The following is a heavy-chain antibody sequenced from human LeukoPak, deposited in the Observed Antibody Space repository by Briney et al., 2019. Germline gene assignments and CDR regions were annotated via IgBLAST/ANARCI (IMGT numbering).Heavy chain of an antibody. CDR3: ARDIIERGRIAVAGICGWFDP. D-gene: IGHD6-19*01. V-gene: IGHV1-46*01. Sequence: ASVKVSCKASGYTFTSYYMHWVRQAPGQGLEWMGIINPSGGSTSYAQKFQGRVTMTRDMSTSTVYMELSSLRSEDTAVYYCARDIIERGRIAVAGICGWFDPWGQGTLVTVSS. CDR2: INPSGGST. J-gene: IGHJ5*02. CDR1: GYTFTSYY.